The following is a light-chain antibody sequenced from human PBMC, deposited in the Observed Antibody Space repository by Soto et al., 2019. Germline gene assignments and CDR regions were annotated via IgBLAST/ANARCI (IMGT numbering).Light chain of an antibody. CDR1: QSVSSSY. CDR2: GAS. Sequence: EIVVTKSPGTLSLSPGERATLSCRASQSVSSSYLAWYPQTPGQAPRLLIYGASSMATGIPDRFSGSVSGTDFTLTISRLEPEDFAVYYCQQYGSSPLYTFGQGTKLEIK. J-gene: IGKJ2*01. CDR3: QQYGSSPLYT. V-gene: IGKV3-20*01.